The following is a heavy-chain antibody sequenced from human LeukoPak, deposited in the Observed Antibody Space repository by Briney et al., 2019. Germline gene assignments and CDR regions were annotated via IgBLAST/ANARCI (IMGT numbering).Heavy chain of an antibody. D-gene: IGHD4-11*01. V-gene: IGHV4-61*02. CDR1: GGSISSGSYY. CDR2: IYTSGST. Sequence: SETLSLTCTVSGGSISSGSYYWSWIRQPAGKGLEWIVRIYTSGSTNYNPSLKSRVTISVDTSKNQFSLKLSSVTAADTAVYYCARCGLQSYYYYYYYMDVWGKGTTVTVSS. CDR3: ARCGLQSYYYYYYYMDV. J-gene: IGHJ6*03.